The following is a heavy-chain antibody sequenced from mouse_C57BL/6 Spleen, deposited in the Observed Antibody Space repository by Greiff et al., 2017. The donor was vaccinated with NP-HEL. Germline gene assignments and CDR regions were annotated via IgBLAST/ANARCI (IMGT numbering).Heavy chain of an antibody. CDR1: GFTFSDYG. Sequence: EVQRVESGGGLVKPGGSLKLSCAASGFTFSDYGMHWVRQAPEKGLEWVAYISSGSSTIYYADTVKGRFTISRDNAKNTLFLQMTSLRSEDTAMYYCAKFYYDYDEVVLWGQGTTLTVSS. J-gene: IGHJ2*01. D-gene: IGHD2-4*01. CDR2: ISSGSSTI. V-gene: IGHV5-17*01. CDR3: AKFYYDYDEVVL.